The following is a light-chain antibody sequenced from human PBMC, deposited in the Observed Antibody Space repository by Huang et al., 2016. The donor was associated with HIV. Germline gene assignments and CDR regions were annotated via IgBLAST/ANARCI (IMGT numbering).Light chain of an antibody. CDR2: KVS. J-gene: IGKJ4*01. CDR3: MQGTHWPLT. Sequence: DVVMTQSPLSLPVTLGQPASISCRSSQSLLHSDGNTYLIWLQQRPGHSPRRLIYKVSNRDSGVPARFSGSGSGSDFTLRISRVEPEDVGVYYCMQGTHWPLTFGGGTKVEIK. V-gene: IGKV2-30*02. CDR1: QSLLHSDGNTY.